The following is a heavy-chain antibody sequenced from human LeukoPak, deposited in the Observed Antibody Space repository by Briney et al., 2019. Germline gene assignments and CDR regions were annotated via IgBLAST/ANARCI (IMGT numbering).Heavy chain of an antibody. Sequence: PSETLSLTCTVSGGSISSGSYYWSWIRQPAGKGLEWIGCIYTSGSTNYNPSLKSRVTISVDRSKNQFSLKLSSVTAADTAVYYCASRIAAADTLHFDYWGQGTLVTVSS. CDR3: ASRIAAADTLHFDY. D-gene: IGHD6-13*01. CDR2: IYTSGST. V-gene: IGHV4-61*02. CDR1: GGSISSGSYY. J-gene: IGHJ4*02.